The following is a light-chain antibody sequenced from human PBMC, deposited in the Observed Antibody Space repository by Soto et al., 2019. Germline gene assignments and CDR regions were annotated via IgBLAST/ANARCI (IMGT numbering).Light chain of an antibody. CDR2: SVS. V-gene: IGKV1-39*01. Sequence: DIQITQSPSSLSASVGDKVIITCRTSQGITNYLNWYQQKPGRAPQLLIYSVSVLQSGVPSRFSGSGSVTDSTLTITNLQPEDFATYYCQQSYSTPRTFGQGTKVDI. CDR3: QQSYSTPRT. CDR1: QGITNY. J-gene: IGKJ1*01.